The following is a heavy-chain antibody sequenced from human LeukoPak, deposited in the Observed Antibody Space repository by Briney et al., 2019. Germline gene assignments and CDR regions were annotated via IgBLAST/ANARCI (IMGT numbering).Heavy chain of an antibody. CDR2: ISGSGGST. Sequence: GGSLRLSCAASGFTFSSYAMSWVRQAPGKGLEWVSAISGSGGSTYYADSVKGRFAISRDNAKNTAFLQMSSLRAEDTALYYCARKSASGNYPLDYWGQGTLVTVSS. CDR1: GFTFSSYA. D-gene: IGHD3-10*01. V-gene: IGHV3-23*01. J-gene: IGHJ4*02. CDR3: ARKSASGNYPLDY.